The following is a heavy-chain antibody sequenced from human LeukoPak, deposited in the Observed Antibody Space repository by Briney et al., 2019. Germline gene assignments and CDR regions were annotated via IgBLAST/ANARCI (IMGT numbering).Heavy chain of an antibody. V-gene: IGHV3-21*01. Sequence: PGGSLRLSCAASGFTFSSYSMNWVRHAPGKGLEWVSSISSSSSYIYYADSVKGRFTISRDNAKNSLYLQMNSLRAEDTAVYYCATNKGGYFDYWGQGTLVTVSS. CDR2: ISSSSSYI. D-gene: IGHD3-16*01. CDR1: GFTFSSYS. CDR3: ATNKGGYFDY. J-gene: IGHJ4*02.